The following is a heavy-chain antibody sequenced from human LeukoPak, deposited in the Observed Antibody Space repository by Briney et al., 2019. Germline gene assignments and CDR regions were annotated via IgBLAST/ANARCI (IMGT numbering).Heavy chain of an antibody. CDR3: AKDRFGSGNYPTFDY. Sequence: GGSLRLSCAASGFTFSSYAMTWVRQASGKGLEWVSGISASGGRIYNADSVKGRFTISRDNSKNTLYLQMDNLRAEDTAVYYCAKDRFGSGNYPTFDYWGQGILVTVSS. J-gene: IGHJ4*02. CDR2: ISASGGRI. D-gene: IGHD3-10*01. V-gene: IGHV3-23*01. CDR1: GFTFSSYA.